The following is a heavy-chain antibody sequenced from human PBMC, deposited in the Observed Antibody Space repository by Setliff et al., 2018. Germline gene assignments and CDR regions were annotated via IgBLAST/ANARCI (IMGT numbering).Heavy chain of an antibody. CDR2: IYHSGST. J-gene: IGHJ3*02. D-gene: IGHD3-10*01. Sequence: NPSETLSLTCTVSGGSISSYYWSWIRQPPGKGLEWIGYIYHSGSTNYNPSLKSRVTISIDTSKNQFSLKLSSVTAADTAVYYCARPRSGAFDIWGQGTMVTVSS. V-gene: IGHV4-59*08. CDR1: GGSISSYY. CDR3: ARPRSGAFDI.